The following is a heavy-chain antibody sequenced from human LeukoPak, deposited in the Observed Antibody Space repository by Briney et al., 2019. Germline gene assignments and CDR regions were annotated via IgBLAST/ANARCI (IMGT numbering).Heavy chain of an antibody. CDR1: GFTFSAYA. CDR3: ARDRSSGWPYYHYYYGMDV. V-gene: IGHV3-21*01. Sequence: TPGGSLRLSCAASGFTFSAYAMSWVRQAPGEGLEWVSSISGNSQFIYYADSVKGRLAISRDNAKNSLYLQMTSLRAEDTAVYYCARDRSSGWPYYHYYYGMDVWGQGTTGTVSS. CDR2: ISGNSQFI. J-gene: IGHJ6*02. D-gene: IGHD6-19*01.